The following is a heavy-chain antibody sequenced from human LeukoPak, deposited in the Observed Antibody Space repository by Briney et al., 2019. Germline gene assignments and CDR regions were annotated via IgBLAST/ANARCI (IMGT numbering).Heavy chain of an antibody. V-gene: IGHV1-24*01. CDR2: FNPEDGET. J-gene: IGHJ5*02. D-gene: IGHD3-10*01. CDR3: ATVLMVRGVIVWFDP. Sequence: ASVKVSCKVSGYTLTELSMHWVRQAPGKGLEWMGGFNPEDGETIYAQKLQGRVTMTEETSTDRAYMELSSLRSEETAVYYCATVLMVRGVIVWFDPCGEGTLVTVSS. CDR1: GYTLTELS.